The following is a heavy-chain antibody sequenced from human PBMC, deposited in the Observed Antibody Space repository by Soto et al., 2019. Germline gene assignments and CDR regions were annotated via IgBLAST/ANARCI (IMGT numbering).Heavy chain of an antibody. D-gene: IGHD5-12*01. CDR3: ATNGRGYGYLDRSAWYYDY. J-gene: IGHJ4*02. CDR2: FDPEDGET. V-gene: IGHV1-24*01. Sequence: GASVKVSCKISGYTLTELSMHWVRQAPGEGLEWMGGFDPEDGETIYAQKFQGRVTMTEDTSTDTAYMELSSLSSEDTAVYYCATNGRGYGYLDRSAWYYDYWGQGTLVTVSS. CDR1: GYTLTELS.